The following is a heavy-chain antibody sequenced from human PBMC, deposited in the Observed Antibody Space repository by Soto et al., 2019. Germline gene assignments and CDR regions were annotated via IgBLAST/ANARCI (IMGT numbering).Heavy chain of an antibody. J-gene: IGHJ4*02. CDR1: GFTFSTYA. CDR3: ARAASSTWYLAY. V-gene: IGHV3-64*01. CDR2: LTNNGGTT. Sequence: EVQLVESGGGLVQPGGSLRLSCAASGFTFSTYAMHWVRQAPGKGLEYVSALTNNGGTTYYASSVKGRFTISRDNSKNTRYLQMGSLRADDMAVYYCARAASSTWYLAYWGQGTLVTVSS. D-gene: IGHD6-13*01.